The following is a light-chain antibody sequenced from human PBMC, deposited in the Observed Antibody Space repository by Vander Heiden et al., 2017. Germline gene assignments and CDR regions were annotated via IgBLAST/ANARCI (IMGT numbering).Light chain of an antibody. CDR1: QSVASTY. J-gene: IGKJ4*01. CDR3: QQYGSSPLT. V-gene: IGKV3-20*01. Sequence: EIVLTQSPGTLSLSPGERGTLSCRASQSVASTYLAWFQQKPGQAPRLLIYGASSRATGIPDRFRGSGSGTDFTLTISRLEPEDFAVYFCQQYGSSPLTFGGGTKVEIK. CDR2: GAS.